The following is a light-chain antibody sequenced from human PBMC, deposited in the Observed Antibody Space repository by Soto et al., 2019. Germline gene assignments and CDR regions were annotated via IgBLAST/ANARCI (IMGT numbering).Light chain of an antibody. CDR2: ATS. CDR3: QQYDWSPWP. CDR1: QSVITNY. J-gene: IGKJ1*01. Sequence: IVLTKSPGALSLSPGESATLSCRASQSVITNYLVWYQHNPGQAPRLLIYATSSRATGIPDMFSGSGSGTVFTLTISILEAEELAVYGCQQYDWSPWPFGEGTKGDVK. V-gene: IGKV3-20*01.